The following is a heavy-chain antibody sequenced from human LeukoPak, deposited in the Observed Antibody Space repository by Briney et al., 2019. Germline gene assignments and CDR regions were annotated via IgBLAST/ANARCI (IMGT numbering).Heavy chain of an antibody. V-gene: IGHV3-11*01. CDR3: AKDRAVDGYNLYYYYYGMDV. D-gene: IGHD5-24*01. J-gene: IGHJ6*02. CDR1: GFTFSDYY. Sequence: GGSLRLSCAASGFTFSDYYMSWIRQAPGKGLEWVSYISSSGSTIYYADSVKGRFTISRDNAKNSLYLQMNSLRAEDTALYYCAKDRAVDGYNLYYYYYGMDVWGQGTTVTVSS. CDR2: ISSSGSTI.